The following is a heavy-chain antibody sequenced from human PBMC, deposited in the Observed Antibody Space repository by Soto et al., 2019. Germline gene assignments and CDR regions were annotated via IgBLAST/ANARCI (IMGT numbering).Heavy chain of an antibody. CDR1: GFTFSYYG. Sequence: EVQLVESGGGLVQPGGSLRLSCAASGFTFSYYGMSWVRQAPGKGLEWVANIKKDGSEKYYVDSVKGRFTISRDNAKNSMYLQMSSRGDGDTAVYFCVRGRTGMDVWGQGTTVTVSS. CDR2: IKKDGSEK. CDR3: VRGRTGMDV. J-gene: IGHJ6*02. V-gene: IGHV3-7*05.